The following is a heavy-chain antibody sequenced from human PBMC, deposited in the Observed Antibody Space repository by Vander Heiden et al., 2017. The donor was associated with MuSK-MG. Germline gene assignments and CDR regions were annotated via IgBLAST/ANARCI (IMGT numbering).Heavy chain of an antibody. V-gene: IGHV3-21*01. D-gene: IGHD5-12*01. Sequence: EVQLVESGGGLVKPGGSLRLSCAASGFTFSSYSMNWVRQAPGKGLEWVSSISSSSSYIYYADSVKGRFTISRDNAKNSLYLQMNSLRAEDTAVYYCARSKRPGYDCDYYYYGMDVWGQGTTVTVSS. CDR3: ARSKRPGYDCDYYYYGMDV. CDR2: ISSSSSYI. J-gene: IGHJ6*02. CDR1: GFTFSSYS.